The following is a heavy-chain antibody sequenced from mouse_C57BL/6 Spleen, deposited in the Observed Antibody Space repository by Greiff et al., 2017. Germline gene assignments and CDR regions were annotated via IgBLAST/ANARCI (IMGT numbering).Heavy chain of an antibody. Sequence: QVQLQQPGAELVKPGASVKMSCKASGYTFTSYWITWVKQRPGQGLEWIGDIYPGSGSTNYNEKFKSKATLTVDTSSSTAYMQLSSLTSEDSAVYYCGSAYYSNPYDFDYWGQGTTLTVSS. J-gene: IGHJ2*01. V-gene: IGHV1-55*01. CDR1: GYTFTSYW. CDR3: GSAYYSNPYDFDY. D-gene: IGHD2-5*01. CDR2: IYPGSGST.